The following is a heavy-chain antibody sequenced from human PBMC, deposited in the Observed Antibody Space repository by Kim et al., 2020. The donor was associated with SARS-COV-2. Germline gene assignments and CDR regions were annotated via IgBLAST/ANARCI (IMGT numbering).Heavy chain of an antibody. V-gene: IGHV1-69*13. CDR2: IIPIFGTA. D-gene: IGHD4-17*01. Sequence: SVKVSCKASGGTFSSYAINWVRQAPGQGLEWMGGIIPIFGTANYAQKFQGRVTITADESTSTAYMELSSLRSEDTAVYYCARDKRGGVRWDADYWGQGTLVTVSS. CDR1: GGTFSSYA. CDR3: ARDKRGGVRWDADY. J-gene: IGHJ4*02.